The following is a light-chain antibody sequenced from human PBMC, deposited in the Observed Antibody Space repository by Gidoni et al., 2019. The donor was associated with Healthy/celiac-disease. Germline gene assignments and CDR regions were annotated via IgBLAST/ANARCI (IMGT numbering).Light chain of an antibody. Sequence: EIVMTQSPATLSVSSGERATLSCRASQSVSSNLAWYQQKPGQAPRLLIYGASTRATGIPARFSGSGSGTEFTLTISSLQSEDFAVYYCQQYNNWPPWTFGQGTKVENK. J-gene: IGKJ1*01. CDR1: QSVSSN. CDR3: QQYNNWPPWT. V-gene: IGKV3-15*01. CDR2: GAS.